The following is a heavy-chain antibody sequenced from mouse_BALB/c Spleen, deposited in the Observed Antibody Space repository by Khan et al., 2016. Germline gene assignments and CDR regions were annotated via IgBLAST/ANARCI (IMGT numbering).Heavy chain of an antibody. CDR2: ILPGSDST. V-gene: IGHV1-9*01. CDR1: GYTVSSYW. Sequence: QVQLQQSGAELMKPGASVKISCKVTGYTVSSYWIEWVKQRPGHGLEWIGEILPGSDSTKYHEKFKDKATITADTSSNTVYMQLSSLAAEDSAVYYCARWYGRDHWGQGTSVTVSS. J-gene: IGHJ4*01. CDR3: ARWYGRDH.